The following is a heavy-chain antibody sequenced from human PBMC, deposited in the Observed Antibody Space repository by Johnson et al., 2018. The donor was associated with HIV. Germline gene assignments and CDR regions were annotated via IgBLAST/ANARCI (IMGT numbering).Heavy chain of an antibody. CDR1: GFTFSSYA. V-gene: IGHV3-30*04. J-gene: IGHJ3*02. Sequence: QVQLVESGGGVVQPGRSLRLSCAASGFTFSSYAMHWVRQAPGKGLEWVAVISYDGSNKYYADSVKGRFTISRDNSKNTLDLQMNSLRAEDTAVYYCAGVGCSSTSCYPPRGAFDIWGQGTMVTVSS. CDR3: AGVGCSSTSCYPPRGAFDI. D-gene: IGHD2-2*01. CDR2: ISYDGSNK.